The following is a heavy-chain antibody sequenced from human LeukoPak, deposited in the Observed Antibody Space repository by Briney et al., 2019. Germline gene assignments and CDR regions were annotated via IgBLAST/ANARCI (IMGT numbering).Heavy chain of an antibody. CDR1: GYTFTGYY. CDR3: ALLSSSWARVFGY. D-gene: IGHD6-13*01. CDR2: INPNSGGT. J-gene: IGHJ4*02. V-gene: IGHV1-2*02. Sequence: GASVKVSCKASGYTFTGYYMHWVRQAPGQGLEWMGWINPNSGGTNYAQKFQGRVTMTRDTSISTAYMELSRLRSDDTAVYYCALLSSSWARVFGYWGQGTLVTVSS.